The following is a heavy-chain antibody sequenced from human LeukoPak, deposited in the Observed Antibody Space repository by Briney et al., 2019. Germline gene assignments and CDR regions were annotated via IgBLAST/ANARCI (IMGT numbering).Heavy chain of an antibody. D-gene: IGHD1-7*01. J-gene: IGHJ2*01. V-gene: IGHV3-30*04. CDR2: ISYDGSNK. CDR1: GFTFSSYA. Sequence: GGSLRLSCAASGFTFSSYAMHWVRQAPGKGLGWVAVISYDGSNKYYADSVKGRFTISRDNSKNTLYLQMNSLRAEDTAVYYCARAGGGPTTLYWYFDLWGRGTLVTVSS. CDR3: ARAGGGPTTLYWYFDL.